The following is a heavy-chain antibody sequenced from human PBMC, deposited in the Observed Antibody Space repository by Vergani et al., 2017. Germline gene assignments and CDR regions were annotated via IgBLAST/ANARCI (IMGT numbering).Heavy chain of an antibody. CDR2: INHSGST. CDR3: ARGRRIAAAPRPADY. J-gene: IGHJ4*02. D-gene: IGHD6-13*01. CDR1: GGSFSGYY. V-gene: IGHV4-34*01. Sequence: QVQLQQWGAGLLKPSETLSLTCAVYGGSFSGYYWSWIRQPPGKGLEWIGEINHSGSTNYNPSLKSRVTISVDTSKNQFSLKLSSVTAADTAVYYCARGRRIAAAPRPADYRCQGTLVTVSS.